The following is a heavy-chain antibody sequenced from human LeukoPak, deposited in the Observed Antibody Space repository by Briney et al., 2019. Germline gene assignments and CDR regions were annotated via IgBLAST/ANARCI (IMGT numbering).Heavy chain of an antibody. Sequence: ASVKVSCKASGYTFTGYYMHWVRQAPGQGLEWMGRINPNSGGTNYAQKFQGRVTMTRDTSISTAYMDLRSLRSDDTAVYYCARDIATVQHQDWGQGTLVTVSS. CDR3: ARDIATVQHQD. V-gene: IGHV1-2*06. CDR1: GYTFTGYY. D-gene: IGHD1-1*01. CDR2: INPNSGGT. J-gene: IGHJ4*02.